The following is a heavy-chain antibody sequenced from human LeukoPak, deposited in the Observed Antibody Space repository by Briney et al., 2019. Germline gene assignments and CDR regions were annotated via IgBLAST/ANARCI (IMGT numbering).Heavy chain of an antibody. CDR1: GGSISSGGYS. D-gene: IGHD3-22*01. CDR2: IYHSGST. Sequence: PSETLSLTCAVSGGSISSGGYSWSWIRQPPGKGLEWIGYIYHSGSTYYNPSLKSRVTISVDRSKNQFSLKLSSVTAADTAVYYCARAGSSGYAHWGQGTLVTVSS. J-gene: IGHJ4*02. CDR3: ARAGSSGYAH. V-gene: IGHV4-30-2*01.